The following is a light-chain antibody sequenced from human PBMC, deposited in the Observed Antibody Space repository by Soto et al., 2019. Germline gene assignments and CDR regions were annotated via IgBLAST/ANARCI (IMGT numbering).Light chain of an antibody. CDR3: QSYDSTLGGSKV. V-gene: IGLV1-40*01. CDR2: GNT. Sequence: QSVLTQPPSVSGAPGQRVTISCTGSSSNIGEGHDVHWYQQLPGTAPKLLIYGNTNRPSGVPDRFSGSKSDTSATLAITGLQAEDEADYFCQSYDSTLGGSKVFGGGTKVTVL. J-gene: IGLJ3*02. CDR1: SSNIGEGHD.